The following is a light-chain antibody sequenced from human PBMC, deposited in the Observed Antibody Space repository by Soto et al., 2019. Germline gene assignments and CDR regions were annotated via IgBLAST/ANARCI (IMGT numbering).Light chain of an antibody. J-gene: IGLJ2*01. CDR2: SNS. CDR1: RTNIGTNT. V-gene: IGLV1-44*01. Sequence: QSVLTQPPSASGTPGQRVTISCSGSRTNIGTNTVNWYQQFPGTAPKVLIYSNSQRPSGVPDRFSGSRSGTSASLAISGLQSEDDADYYCAAWDGSLNGVRFCGGTKLTVL. CDR3: AAWDGSLNGVR.